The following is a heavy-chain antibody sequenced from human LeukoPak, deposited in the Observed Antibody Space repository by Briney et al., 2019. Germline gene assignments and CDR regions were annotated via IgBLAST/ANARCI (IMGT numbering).Heavy chain of an antibody. CDR3: AKAGSSGWYENPGLYYFDY. Sequence: GGSLRLSCAASGFTFSTYIMHWVRQAPGKGLEYVSAINGNGGTTYYANSVKGRFTISRDNSKNTLYLQMNSLRAEDTAVYYCAKAGSSGWYENPGLYYFDYWGQGTLVTVSS. CDR1: GFTFSTYI. J-gene: IGHJ4*02. D-gene: IGHD6-19*01. CDR2: INGNGGTT. V-gene: IGHV3-64*01.